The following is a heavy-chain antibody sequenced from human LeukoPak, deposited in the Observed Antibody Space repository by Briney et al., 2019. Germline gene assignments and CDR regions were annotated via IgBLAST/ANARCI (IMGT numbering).Heavy chain of an antibody. CDR3: ARWKGDSRNFEY. D-gene: IGHD5-12*01. CDR1: GFIFSSYW. CDR2: INSDGSIT. V-gene: IGHV3-74*01. J-gene: IGHJ4*02. Sequence: GGSLRLSCAASGFIFSSYWMHWVRQAPGKGLVWVSRINSDGSITSYADSVKGRFTISRDNAKSTLYLQMNSLRAEDTAVYYCARWKGDSRNFEYWGQGTLVTVSS.